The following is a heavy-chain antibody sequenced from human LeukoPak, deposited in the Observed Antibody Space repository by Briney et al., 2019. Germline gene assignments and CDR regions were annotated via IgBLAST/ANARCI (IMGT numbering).Heavy chain of an antibody. CDR1: GFTFSSYW. Sequence: SGGSLRLPCAASGFTFSSYWMHWVRQAPGKGLVWVSRINSDGSSTSYADSVKGRFTISRDNAKNTLYLQMNSLRAEDTAVYYCARGGDAVVVAVTGQDWFDPWGQGTLVTVSS. CDR2: INSDGSST. V-gene: IGHV3-74*01. D-gene: IGHD2-15*01. J-gene: IGHJ5*02. CDR3: ARGGDAVVVAVTGQDWFDP.